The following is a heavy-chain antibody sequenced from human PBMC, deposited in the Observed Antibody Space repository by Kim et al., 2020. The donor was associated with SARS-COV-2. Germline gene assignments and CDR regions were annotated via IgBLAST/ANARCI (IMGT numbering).Heavy chain of an antibody. V-gene: IGHV4-39*01. CDR3: ARLSFTGWYADS. CDR2: VYYGGST. Sequence: SETLSLTCTVSGGSVSNTNYLWGWIRQPPGKGLEWIASVYYGGSTYYNPSLKSRASISVDTSMNQFSLMVSAVTATDTAVYYCARLSFTGWYADSWGQGTRVTISS. CDR1: GGSVSNTNYL. J-gene: IGHJ4*02. D-gene: IGHD6-19*01.